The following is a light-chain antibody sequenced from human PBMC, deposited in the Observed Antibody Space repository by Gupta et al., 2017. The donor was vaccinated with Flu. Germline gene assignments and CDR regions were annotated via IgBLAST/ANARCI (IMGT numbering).Light chain of an antibody. J-gene: IGLJ3*02. CDR3: SSYTSSSTLRV. V-gene: IGLV2-14*01. CDR2: EAR. CDR1: SSDVGGYNY. Sequence: QSALTQPASVSGSPGQSITISCTGTSSDVGGYNYVSWYQQHPGKAPKLMIYEARNRPSGVSNRFSGSKSGNTASLTISGLQAEDEADYYCSSYTSSSTLRVFGGGTKLTVL.